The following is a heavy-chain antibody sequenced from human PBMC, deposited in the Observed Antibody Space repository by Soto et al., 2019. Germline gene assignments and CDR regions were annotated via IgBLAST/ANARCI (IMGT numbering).Heavy chain of an antibody. D-gene: IGHD3-10*01. Sequence: QVQLVQSGAEVKKPGSSVKVSCKASGGTFDSYVISWLRQAPGQGLEWMGGIMPIFGTPNYAQKFRGRVTICADESTSTAYLELSSLTSDDTAVYYCARVDSSGIFYFVDPWGQGTLVTVSS. J-gene: IGHJ5*02. CDR1: GGTFDSYV. CDR3: ARVDSSGIFYFVDP. V-gene: IGHV1-69*01. CDR2: IMPIFGTP.